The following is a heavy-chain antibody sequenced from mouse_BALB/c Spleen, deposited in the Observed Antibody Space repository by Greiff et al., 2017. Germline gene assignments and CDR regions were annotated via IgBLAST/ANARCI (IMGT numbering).Heavy chain of an antibody. CDR2: IYPGSGST. J-gene: IGHJ1*01. CDR1: GYNFTSYW. D-gene: IGHD2-2*01. CDR3: ARGLRHWYFDV. V-gene: IGHV1-55*01. Sequence: QVQLQQPGSELVKPGTSVKLSCKASGYNFTSYWINWVKLRPGQGLEWIGDIYPGSGSTNYNEKFKSKATLTVDTSSSTAYMQLSSLASEDSALYYCARGLRHWYFDVWGAGTTVTVSS.